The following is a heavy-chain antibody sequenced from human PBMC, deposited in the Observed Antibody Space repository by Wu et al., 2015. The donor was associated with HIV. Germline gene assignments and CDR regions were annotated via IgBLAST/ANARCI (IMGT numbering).Heavy chain of an antibody. CDR2: INPESGNT. CDR1: GYTFTDYY. V-gene: IGHV1-2*02. J-gene: IGHJ6*03. Sequence: QLEQSGTEVKKSGASVSVSCKASGYTFTDYYLHWVRQAPGQGLQWMGWINPESGNTNYARAFRDRITMTRDTSINTAYMMLTGLRSNDTAVYFCARDWQFHVIFDDYYIDAWGKGTTVIVSS. CDR3: ARDWQFHVIFDDYYIDA. D-gene: IGHD3-9*01.